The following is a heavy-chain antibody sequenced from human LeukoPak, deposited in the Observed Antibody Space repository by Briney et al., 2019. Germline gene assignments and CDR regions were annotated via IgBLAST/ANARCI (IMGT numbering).Heavy chain of an antibody. CDR2: IKQDGSEK. CDR1: GFTFSSYW. Sequence: GGSLRLSCAASGFTFSSYWMSWVRQAPGKGLEWVANIKQDGSEKYYVDSVKGRFTISRDNAKNSLYLQMNSLRAEDTAVYYCARGALYYYGSGSYYGGNYWGQGTLVTVSS. CDR3: ARGALYYYGSGSYYGGNY. J-gene: IGHJ4*02. V-gene: IGHV3-7*01. D-gene: IGHD3-10*01.